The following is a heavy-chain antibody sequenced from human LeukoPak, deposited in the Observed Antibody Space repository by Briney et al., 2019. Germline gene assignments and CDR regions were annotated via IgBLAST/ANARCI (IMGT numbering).Heavy chain of an antibody. J-gene: IGHJ4*02. Sequence: GGSLRLSCAASGFTFSSYAMSWVRQAPGKGLEWVSAIIGSGGSTYYADSVKGRFTISRDNSKNTLYLQMNSLRAEDTAVYYCAKESGYSSGWYSGYYFDYWGQGTLVTVSS. CDR3: AKESGYSSGWYSGYYFDY. CDR2: IIGSGGST. D-gene: IGHD6-19*01. V-gene: IGHV3-23*01. CDR1: GFTFSSYA.